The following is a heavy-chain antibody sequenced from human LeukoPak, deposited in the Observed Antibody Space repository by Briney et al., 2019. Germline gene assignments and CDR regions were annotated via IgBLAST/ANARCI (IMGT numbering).Heavy chain of an antibody. Sequence: SGPTLVKPTQTLTLTCTFSGISLSTSGVVVGWIRQPPGKALEWLALIYWDDDKRYSPSLKSRLTITKDTSKNQVVLTMTNMDPVDTATYYCAHYGVDEGEDNWFDPWGQGTLVTVSS. J-gene: IGHJ5*02. CDR2: IYWDDDK. D-gene: IGHD4-17*01. V-gene: IGHV2-5*02. CDR3: AHYGVDEGEDNWFDP. CDR1: GISLSTSGVV.